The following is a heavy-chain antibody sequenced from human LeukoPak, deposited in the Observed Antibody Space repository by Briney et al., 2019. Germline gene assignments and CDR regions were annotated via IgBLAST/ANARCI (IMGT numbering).Heavy chain of an antibody. D-gene: IGHD2-15*01. CDR2: INPNSGGT. CDR1: GYTFTGYY. V-gene: IGHV1-2*02. Sequence: ASVKVSCKASGYTFTGYYMHWVRQAPGQGLEWMGWINPNSGGTNYAQKFQGRVTMTRDTSISTAYMELSRLRSDDTAVYHCARTYCSGGSCYPNWFDPWGQGTLVTVSS. J-gene: IGHJ5*02. CDR3: ARTYCSGGSCYPNWFDP.